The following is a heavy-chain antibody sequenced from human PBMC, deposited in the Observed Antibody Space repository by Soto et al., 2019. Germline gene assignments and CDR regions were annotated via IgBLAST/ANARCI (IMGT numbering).Heavy chain of an antibody. Sequence: QVQLVESGGGVVQPGRSLRLSCAASGFTFSSYGMHWVRQAPGKGLEWVAVISYDGSNKYYADSVKGRFTISRDNSKNTLYLQMNSLRAEDTAVYYCAKGLGQTYYYDSSYDAFDIWGQGTMVTVSS. D-gene: IGHD3-22*01. V-gene: IGHV3-30*18. CDR2: ISYDGSNK. CDR1: GFTFSSYG. CDR3: AKGLGQTYYYDSSYDAFDI. J-gene: IGHJ3*02.